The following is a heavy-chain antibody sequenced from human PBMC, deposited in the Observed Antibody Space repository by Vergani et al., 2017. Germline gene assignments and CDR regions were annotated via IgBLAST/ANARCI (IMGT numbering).Heavy chain of an antibody. CDR2: IIPIFGTA. CDR1: GGTFSSYA. V-gene: IGHV1-69*12. J-gene: IGHJ4*02. CDR3: ARDNGESVYGDYGYAGRQGHVGV. Sequence: QVQLVQSGAEVKKPGSSVKVSCKASGGTFSSYAISWVRQAPGQGLEWMGGIIPIFGTANYAQKFQGRVTITADESTSTAYMELSSLRSEDTAVYYCARDNGESVYGDYGYAGRQGHVGVWGQGTLVTVSS. D-gene: IGHD4-17*01.